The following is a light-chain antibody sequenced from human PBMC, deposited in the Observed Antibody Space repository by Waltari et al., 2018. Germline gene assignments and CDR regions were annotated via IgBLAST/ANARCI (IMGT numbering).Light chain of an antibody. V-gene: IGKV1-33*01. J-gene: IGKJ4*01. CDR3: QQDDKLPLT. Sequence: DIQMTQSPSSLSASVGHRVTITCQASQEISNYLNWYQQKPGKAPKILLYAASNLETGVPSRFSGSGSGTDFTFTISSLQPEDIATYYCQQDDKLPLTFGGGTKVEIK. CDR1: QEISNY. CDR2: AAS.